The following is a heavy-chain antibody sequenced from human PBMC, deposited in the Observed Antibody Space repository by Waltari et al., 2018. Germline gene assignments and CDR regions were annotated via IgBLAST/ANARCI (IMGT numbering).Heavy chain of an antibody. V-gene: IGHV4-34*01. CDR3: ARGLWYDMGRRKPNWFDP. Sequence: VQLQQWGAGLVQPSETLSLTCAVHGGSFSGYYWSWIRQPPGKGLEWIGEINHSGSTNYNPCLKSRVTRSVDTSKNRCALKLSSVTAADTAVDYCARGLWYDMGRRKPNWFDPWGQGTLVTVSS. CDR2: INHSGST. CDR1: GGSFSGYY. D-gene: IGHD3-9*01. J-gene: IGHJ5*02.